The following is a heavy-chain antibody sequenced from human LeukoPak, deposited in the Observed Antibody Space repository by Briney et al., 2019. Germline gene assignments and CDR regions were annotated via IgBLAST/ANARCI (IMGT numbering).Heavy chain of an antibody. D-gene: IGHD1-26*01. V-gene: IGHV4-31*03. J-gene: IGHJ3*02. CDR2: IYYSGST. CDR1: GGSISSGGYY. Sequence: SETLSLTCTVSGGSISSGGYYWSWIRQHPGKGLEWIGYIYYSGSTYYNPSLKSRVTISVDTSKNQFSLKLSSVTAADTAVYYCARGRPLMGAAQNAFDIWGQGTMVTVSS. CDR3: ARGRPLMGAAQNAFDI.